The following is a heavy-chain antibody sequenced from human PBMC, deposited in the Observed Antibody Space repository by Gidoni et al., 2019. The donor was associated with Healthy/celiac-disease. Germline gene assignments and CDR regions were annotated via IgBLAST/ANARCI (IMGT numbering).Heavy chain of an antibody. CDR1: GFTFGDYA. CDR2: IRSKAYGGTT. Sequence: EVQLVESGGGLVQPGRSLRLSCTASGFTFGDYAMSWFRQAPGKGLEWVGFIRSKAYGGTTEYAASVKGRFTISRDDSKSIAYLQMNSLKTEDTAVYYCTRGIGMVRGVIITHLFDYWGQGTLVTVSS. V-gene: IGHV3-49*03. CDR3: TRGIGMVRGVIITHLFDY. D-gene: IGHD3-10*01. J-gene: IGHJ4*02.